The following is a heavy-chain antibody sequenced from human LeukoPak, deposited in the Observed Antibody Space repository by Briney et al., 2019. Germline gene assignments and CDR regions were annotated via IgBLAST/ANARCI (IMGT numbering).Heavy chain of an antibody. V-gene: IGHV3-7*01. CDR3: ARGGRAYYDVSIGYYTSYFDY. Sequence: PGGSLRLSCAASGFTFTSYWMSWVRQAPGKGLEWVANIKQDGGEKFCVESVKGRFTVSRDNAKNSVYLQMDSLRVEDTAVYYCARGGRAYYDVSIGYYTSYFDYWGQGTLVTVSS. CDR1: GFTFTSYW. D-gene: IGHD3/OR15-3a*01. CDR2: IKQDGGEK. J-gene: IGHJ4*02.